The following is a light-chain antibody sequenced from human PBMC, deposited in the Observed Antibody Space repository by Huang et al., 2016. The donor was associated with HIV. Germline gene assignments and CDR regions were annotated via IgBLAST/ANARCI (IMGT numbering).Light chain of an antibody. CDR3: QQYHSSPVT. CDR1: QSLIRSY. V-gene: IGKV3-20*01. CDR2: GAS. J-gene: IGKJ5*01. Sequence: IVLTQPPGTLSVCPGERAALSCRASQSLIRSYLVWYQQKPGQAPRLLIYGASSRATGIPDRFSGSGSGRDFTLTISRLEPEDFAVYFCQQYHSSPVTFGQGTRLEIK.